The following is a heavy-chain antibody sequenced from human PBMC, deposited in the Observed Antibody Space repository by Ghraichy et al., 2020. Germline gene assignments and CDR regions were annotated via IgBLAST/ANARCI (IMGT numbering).Heavy chain of an antibody. J-gene: IGHJ4*02. D-gene: IGHD3-22*01. Sequence: SETLSLTCTVSGGSISSGGYYWTWIRQHPGKGLEWIGYIYYSGSAYYNPSLKSRVTISVDTSKNQFSLKLSSVTAADTAVYYCARESSGYYFAVDYWGQGTLVTVSS. CDR3: ARESSGYYFAVDY. V-gene: IGHV4-31*03. CDR2: IYYSGSA. CDR1: GGSISSGGYY.